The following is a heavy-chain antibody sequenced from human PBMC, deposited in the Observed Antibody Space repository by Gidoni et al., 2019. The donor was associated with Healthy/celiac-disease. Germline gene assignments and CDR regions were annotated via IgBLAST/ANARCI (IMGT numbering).Heavy chain of an antibody. CDR1: GFTFSSYA. CDR3: AREDYYDSSGYGVFAY. D-gene: IGHD3-22*01. Sequence: QVPLGESGGGVVQPGRSLSTSCAASGFTFSSYAMHWVRQAPGKGLEWVAVISYDGINKYYADSVKGRFTISRDNSKNTLYLQMNSLRAEDTAVYYCAREDYYDSSGYGVFAYWGQGTLVTVSS. CDR2: ISYDGINK. J-gene: IGHJ4*02. V-gene: IGHV3-30-3*01.